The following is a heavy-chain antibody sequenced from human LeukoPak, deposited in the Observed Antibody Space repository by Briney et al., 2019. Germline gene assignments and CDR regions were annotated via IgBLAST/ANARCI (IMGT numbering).Heavy chain of an antibody. D-gene: IGHD3-10*01. CDR3: AKGYYASGSSLSAFDS. V-gene: IGHV3-23*01. J-gene: IGHJ4*02. Sequence: GGSLRLSCAASGFTFSGYAMNWVRQAPGKGLEWVSVIRSSGDSAYYADFVKGRFAISRDNSKNTLYLQMNSLRAEDTAVYYCAKGYYASGSSLSAFDSWGQGTLVTVSS. CDR1: GFTFSGYA. CDR2: IRSSGDSA.